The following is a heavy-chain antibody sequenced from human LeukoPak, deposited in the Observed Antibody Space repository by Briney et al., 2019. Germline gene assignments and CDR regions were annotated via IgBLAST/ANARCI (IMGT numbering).Heavy chain of an antibody. Sequence: GESLKISCKGSGYTFTSYWIAWVRQMSGKGLELMGFIYPGDSDTRYSPSFQGQVTISADKSSSTAYLQWSSLKASETAMYYCARTAYGDYEPFDYWGQGTLVTVSS. V-gene: IGHV5-51*01. CDR3: ARTAYGDYEPFDY. CDR1: GYTFTSYW. J-gene: IGHJ4*02. CDR2: IYPGDSDT. D-gene: IGHD4-17*01.